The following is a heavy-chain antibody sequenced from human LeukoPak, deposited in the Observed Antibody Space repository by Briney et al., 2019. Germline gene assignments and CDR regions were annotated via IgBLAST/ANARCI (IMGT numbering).Heavy chain of an antibody. CDR1: GYTFTNYW. V-gene: IGHV5-51*01. D-gene: IGHD3-22*01. CDR3: ARSPDSSGYYAPFDY. CDR2: IYPGDSDT. Sequence: GESLKISCKGSGYTFTNYWIGWVRQMPGKGLEFMGIIYPGDSDTRYSPSFQGQVTISADKSISTAYLQWSSLKASDTAMYYCARSPDSSGYYAPFDYWGQGTLVTDSS. J-gene: IGHJ4*02.